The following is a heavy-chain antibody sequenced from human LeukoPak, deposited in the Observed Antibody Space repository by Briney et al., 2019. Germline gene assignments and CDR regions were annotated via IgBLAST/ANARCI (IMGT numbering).Heavy chain of an antibody. V-gene: IGHV1-69*06. CDR2: IIPIFGTA. Sequence: SVKVSCKASGGTFSSYAISWVRQAPGQGLEWMGGIIPIFGTANYAQKFQGRVTITADKSTSTAYMELSSLRSEDTAVYYCARLEGRSGGIGDYWGQGTLVTVSS. CDR1: GGTFSSYA. CDR3: ARLEGRSGGIGDY. D-gene: IGHD2-15*01. J-gene: IGHJ4*02.